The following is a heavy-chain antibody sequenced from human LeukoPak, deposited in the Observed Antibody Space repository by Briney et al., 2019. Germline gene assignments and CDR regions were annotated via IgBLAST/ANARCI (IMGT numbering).Heavy chain of an antibody. J-gene: IGHJ4*02. CDR3: ARETGYCNSTSCYQAYYFDY. D-gene: IGHD2-2*01. Sequence: ASVKVSCKASGGTFSSYTISWVRQAPGQGLEWMGRIIPILGIANYAQKFQGRVTITADKSTSTAYMELSSLRSEDTAVYYCARETGYCNSTSCYQAYYFDYWGQGTLVTVSS. V-gene: IGHV1-69*04. CDR1: GGTFSSYT. CDR2: IIPILGIA.